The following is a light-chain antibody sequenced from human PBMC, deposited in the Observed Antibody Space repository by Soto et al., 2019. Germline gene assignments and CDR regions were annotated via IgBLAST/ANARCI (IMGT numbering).Light chain of an antibody. Sequence: DIQMTQSPSSLSASVGDRVTITCRASQSISSYLNWYQQKPGKAPKLLIYAASSFQRGVPSRFSGSGSGTDFTLAISSLQPEDFATYYCQQSYSTPPYTFGQGTKLEIK. V-gene: IGKV1-39*01. J-gene: IGKJ2*01. CDR3: QQSYSTPPYT. CDR2: AAS. CDR1: QSISSY.